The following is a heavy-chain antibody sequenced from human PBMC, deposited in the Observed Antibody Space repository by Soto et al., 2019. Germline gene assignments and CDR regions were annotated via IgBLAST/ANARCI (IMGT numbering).Heavy chain of an antibody. D-gene: IGHD1-26*01. CDR2: IWFDGSNI. CDR3: ARLGAIQYWYFDL. Sequence: QVQLVESGGGVVQPGRSLRLSCAASGFTFSHYAMHWVRQAPGKGLEWMAVIWFDGSNIYYADSVKGRFAISRDNSKIMLYLHMSNLRAEDTAVYYCARLGAIQYWYFDLWGRGTLVTVSS. CDR1: GFTFSHYA. J-gene: IGHJ2*01. V-gene: IGHV3-33*08.